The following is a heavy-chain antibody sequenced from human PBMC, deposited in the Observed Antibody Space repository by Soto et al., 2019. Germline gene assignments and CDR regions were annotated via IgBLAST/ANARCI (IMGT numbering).Heavy chain of an antibody. CDR2: ISSSGSTI. V-gene: IGHV3-48*03. CDR1: GFTFSSYE. J-gene: IGHJ3*02. Sequence: EVQLVESGGGLVQPGGSLRLSCAASGFTFSSYEMNWVRQAPGKGLEWVSYISSSGSTIYYADSVKGRFTISRDNAKNSLYLQRNSRRAEDTVVYYCASPVIDCSGGSCYWAYFDIWGQGTMVTVSS. D-gene: IGHD2-15*01. CDR3: ASPVIDCSGGSCYWAYFDI.